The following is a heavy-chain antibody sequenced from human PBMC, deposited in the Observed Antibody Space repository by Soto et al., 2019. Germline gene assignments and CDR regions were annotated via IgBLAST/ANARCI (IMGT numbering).Heavy chain of an antibody. CDR3: ARDFLGSGGKTDTYYYYYGMDV. CDR2: ISYDGSNK. CDR1: GFTFSSYA. V-gene: IGHV3-30-3*01. J-gene: IGHJ6*02. Sequence: VGSLRLSCAASGFTFSSYAMHWVRQAPGKGLEWVAVISYDGSNKYYADSVKGRFTISRDNSKNTLYLQMNSLRAEDTAVYYCARDFLGSGGKTDTYYYYYGMDVWGQGTTVTVSS. D-gene: IGHD3-16*01.